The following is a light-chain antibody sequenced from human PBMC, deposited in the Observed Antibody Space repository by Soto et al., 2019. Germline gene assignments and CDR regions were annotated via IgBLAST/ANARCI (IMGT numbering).Light chain of an antibody. CDR2: RND. CDR1: NSNIGANS. CDR3: AAWDDTLNGHVL. J-gene: IGLJ2*01. Sequence: QSVLTQPPSASGTPGQSVTISCSGANSNIGANSVNWYQQVPGTAPKLLIYRNDQRPSGVPDRISGSKSGTSASLTISGLQSEDEAAYYCAAWDDTLNGHVLFGGGTKVTVL. V-gene: IGLV1-44*01.